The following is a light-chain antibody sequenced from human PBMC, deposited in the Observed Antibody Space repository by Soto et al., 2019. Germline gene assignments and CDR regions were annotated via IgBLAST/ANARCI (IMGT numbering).Light chain of an antibody. CDR3: QQYKDYVYT. Sequence: DIQMTQSPSSLSASVGDRVTITCQASQDIKNYLNWYQQKSGKAPKLLIYDASDLETGVPSRFSGSGSGTDFTFTINSLQPEDIATYYCQQYKDYVYTFGQGTKVESK. CDR2: DAS. V-gene: IGKV1-33*01. J-gene: IGKJ2*01. CDR1: QDIKNY.